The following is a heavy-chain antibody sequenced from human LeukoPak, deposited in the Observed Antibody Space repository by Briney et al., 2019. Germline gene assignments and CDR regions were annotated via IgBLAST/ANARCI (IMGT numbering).Heavy chain of an antibody. Sequence: GGSLRLSCAASGFTFSGSAMHWVRQASGKGLEWVDRIRSKANSYATAYAASVKGRFTISRDDSKNTAYLQMNSLKTEDTAVYYCSSPGDAVTTTSSFDYWGQGTLVTVSS. D-gene: IGHD2/OR15-2a*01. J-gene: IGHJ4*02. CDR3: SSPGDAVTTTSSFDY. V-gene: IGHV3-73*01. CDR1: GFTFSGSA. CDR2: IRSKANSYAT.